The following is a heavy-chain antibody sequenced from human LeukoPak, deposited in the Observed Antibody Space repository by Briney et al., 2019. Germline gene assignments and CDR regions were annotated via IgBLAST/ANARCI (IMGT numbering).Heavy chain of an antibody. CDR2: INSSSSYI. D-gene: IGHD2-2*01. V-gene: IGHV3-21*01. CDR1: GFTFSSYS. Sequence: PGGSLRLSCAASGFTFSSYSMNWVRQAPGKGLEWVSSINSSSSYIYYADSVKGRFTISRDNAKNSLYLQMNSLRAEDTAVYYCARHDIVVVPAPAMGGYYYYYMDVWGKGTTVTVSS. J-gene: IGHJ6*03. CDR3: ARHDIVVVPAPAMGGYYYYYMDV.